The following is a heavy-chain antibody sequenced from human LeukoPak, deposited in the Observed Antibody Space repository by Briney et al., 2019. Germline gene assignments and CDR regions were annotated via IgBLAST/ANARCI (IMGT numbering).Heavy chain of an antibody. J-gene: IGHJ5*02. V-gene: IGHV4-39*07. CDR2: IYYSGST. CDR1: GGSISSSSYY. CDR3: ARDSSGTLNWFDP. D-gene: IGHD6-19*01. Sequence: SETLSLTWTVSGGSISSSSYYWGWIRQPPGKGLEWIGSIYYSGSTYYNPSLKSRVTISVDTSKNQFSLKLSSVTAADTAVYYCARDSSGTLNWFDPWGQGTLVTVSS.